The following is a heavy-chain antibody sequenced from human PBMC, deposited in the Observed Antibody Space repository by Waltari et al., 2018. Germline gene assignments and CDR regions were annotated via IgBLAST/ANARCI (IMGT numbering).Heavy chain of an antibody. CDR1: GGYVSGYY. V-gene: IGHV4-34*01. CDR2: INHSGST. CDR3: ARGGRYSSGWYVVDY. J-gene: IGHJ4*02. D-gene: IGHD6-19*01. Sequence: QVQLQQRGAGLLKPSETLSLTCAVYGGYVSGYYWSWIRKPPGKGMEWLCEINHSGSTNYNPSLKSRVTISVDTSKNHFSLKLSSVTAAATAVYYCARGGRYSSGWYVVDYWGQGTLVTVSS.